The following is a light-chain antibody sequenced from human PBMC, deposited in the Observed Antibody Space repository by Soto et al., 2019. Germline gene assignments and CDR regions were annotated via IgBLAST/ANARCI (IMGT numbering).Light chain of an antibody. CDR1: QTIAVY. CDR2: ATS. V-gene: IGKV1-39*01. Sequence: DIQITYSPSSLSASXVVRVTITXRASQTIAVYLNWYQQKPGKAPRLLIYATSSLQSGVPSRFRGSGSGTDFTLTISSLQPEDFATYYCQQSFSTPGTSGQGTKV. J-gene: IGKJ1*01. CDR3: QQSFSTPGT.